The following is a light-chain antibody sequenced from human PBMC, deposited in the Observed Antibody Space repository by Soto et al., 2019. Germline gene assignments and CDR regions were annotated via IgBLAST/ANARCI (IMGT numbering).Light chain of an antibody. Sequence: DIVLTQSPGTLSLSPGEKATLSCRASQSVRSNYVAWHQQKPGQAPRLLIYGAASRANGIPDRFSGSGFGTDFTLTISRLEPEDFAVYYCQQYGSSPKTFGQGTKVEIK. CDR2: GAA. CDR1: QSVRSNY. J-gene: IGKJ1*01. CDR3: QQYGSSPKT. V-gene: IGKV3-20*01.